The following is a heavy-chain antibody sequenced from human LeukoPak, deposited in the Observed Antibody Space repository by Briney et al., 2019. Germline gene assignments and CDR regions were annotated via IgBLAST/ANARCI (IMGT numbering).Heavy chain of an antibody. J-gene: IGHJ5*02. V-gene: IGHV4-4*07. Sequence: PSETLSLTCTLSSGSLSSSYWSWIRQPAGKGLEWIGRIYTSGSTNYNPSLKSRVTMSVDTSKNQFSLKLSSVTAADTAVYYCARGKTSQNIVTRKAYNWFDPWGQGTLVTVSS. CDR2: IYTSGST. D-gene: IGHD2/OR15-2a*01. CDR1: SGSLSSSY. CDR3: ARGKTSQNIVTRKAYNWFDP.